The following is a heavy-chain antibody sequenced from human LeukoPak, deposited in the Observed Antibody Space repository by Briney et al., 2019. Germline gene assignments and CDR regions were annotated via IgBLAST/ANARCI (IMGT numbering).Heavy chain of an antibody. Sequence: GGSLRLSCAASGFIFKNYGMHWARQAPGKGLEWLAFIEYNGATKDYADSVKGRFTISRDNSKNTVSLQMNSLRAEDTALYYCAKDIRRGYNFGYDQFAYWGQGILVTVSS. CDR1: GFIFKNYG. CDR3: AKDIRRGYNFGYDQFAY. V-gene: IGHV3-30*02. J-gene: IGHJ4*02. CDR2: IEYNGATK. D-gene: IGHD5-18*01.